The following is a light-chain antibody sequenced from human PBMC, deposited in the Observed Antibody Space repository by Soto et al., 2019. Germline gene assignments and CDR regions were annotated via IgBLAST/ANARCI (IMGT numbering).Light chain of an antibody. CDR2: GNN. Sequence: QSVLTQPPSSSGTPVQTITISCSGGSSNIGINTVNWYEHLPGTAPRLLIYGNNQRPSGVPDRFSGSKSGTSASLAISGLQSEDEGHYYCATWDDSLDVHVFGTGTKVTVL. CDR1: SSNIGINT. CDR3: ATWDDSLDVHV. J-gene: IGLJ1*01. V-gene: IGLV1-44*01.